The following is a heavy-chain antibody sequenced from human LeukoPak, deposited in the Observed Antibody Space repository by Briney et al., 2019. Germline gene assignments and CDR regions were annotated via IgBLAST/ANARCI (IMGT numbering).Heavy chain of an antibody. D-gene: IGHD3-10*01. CDR1: AYTFNNYL. J-gene: IGHJ5*02. Sequence: ASVKVSCKASAYTFNNYLLHWVRQAPGQGLEWMGIVDTSGGSTDYAQKFQGRVTMTRDTFTSTVYMELSSLRSEDTAVYYCARDLGLRGVTNWFDPWGQGTLVTVSS. CDR3: ARDLGLRGVTNWFDP. V-gene: IGHV1-46*02. CDR2: VDTSGGST.